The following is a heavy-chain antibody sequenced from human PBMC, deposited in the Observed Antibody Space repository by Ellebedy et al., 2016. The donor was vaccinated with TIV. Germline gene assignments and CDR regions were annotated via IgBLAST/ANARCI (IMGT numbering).Heavy chain of an antibody. CDR2: IIPIFGTA. Sequence: SVKVSXKASGGTFSSYAISWVRQAPGQGLEWMGGIIPIFGTANYAQKFQGRVTITADKSTSTAYMELSSLRSEDTAVYYCARELSPTCFFDYWGPGTLVTVSS. J-gene: IGHJ4*02. CDR3: ARELSPTCFFDY. CDR1: GGTFSSYA. V-gene: IGHV1-69*06.